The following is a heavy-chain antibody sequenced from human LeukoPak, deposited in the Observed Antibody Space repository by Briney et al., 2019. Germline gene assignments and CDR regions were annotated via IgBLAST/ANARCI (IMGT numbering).Heavy chain of an antibody. CDR1: GGTFSSYA. CDR3: ASRIQPPRSHLRYFDWFPPRYYFDY. CDR2: FIPIFGTA. J-gene: IGHJ4*02. D-gene: IGHD3-9*01. Sequence: ASVKVSCKAFGGTFSSYAISWVRQAPGQGLEWMGGFIPIFGTANYAQKFQGRVTITADESTSTAYMELSSLRSEDTAVYYCASRIQPPRSHLRYFDWFPPRYYFDYWGQGTLVTVSS. V-gene: IGHV1-69*13.